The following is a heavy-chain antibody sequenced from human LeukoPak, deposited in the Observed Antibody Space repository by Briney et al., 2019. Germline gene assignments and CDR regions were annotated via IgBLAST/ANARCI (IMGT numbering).Heavy chain of an antibody. J-gene: IGHJ5*02. V-gene: IGHV4-34*01. Sequence: SETLSLTCAVYGGSFSGYYWSWIRQPPGKGLEWIGEINHSGSTNYNPSLKSRVTISVDTSKNQFSLKLSSVTAADTAVYYCARGRVRREHWFDPWGQGTLVTVSS. CDR3: ARGRVRREHWFDP. CDR2: INHSGST. CDR1: GGSFSGYY. D-gene: IGHD3-10*01.